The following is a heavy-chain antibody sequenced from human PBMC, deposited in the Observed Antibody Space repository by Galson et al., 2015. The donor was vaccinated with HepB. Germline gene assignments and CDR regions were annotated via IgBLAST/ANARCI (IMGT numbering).Heavy chain of an antibody. V-gene: IGHV3-74*01. CDR1: GFTFSSYW. D-gene: IGHD3-3*01. Sequence: SLRLSCAASGFTFSSYWMHWVRQAPGKGLVWVSRINSDGSSTSYADSVKGRFTISRDNAKNTLYLQMNSLRAEDTAVYYCARDPWASDFGGGDYMDVWGKGTTVTVSS. CDR3: ARDPWASDFGGGDYMDV. CDR2: INSDGSST. J-gene: IGHJ6*03.